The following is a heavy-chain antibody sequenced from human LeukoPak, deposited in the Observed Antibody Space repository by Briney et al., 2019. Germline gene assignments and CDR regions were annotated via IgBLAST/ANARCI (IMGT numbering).Heavy chain of an antibody. CDR2: ISWNSGSI. D-gene: IGHD6-13*01. J-gene: IGHJ5*02. CDR1: GFTFSDYY. V-gene: IGHV3-9*01. CDR3: AKNMGPIAAASNWFDP. Sequence: PGGSLRLSCAASGFTFSDYYMSWIRQAPGKGLEWVSGISWNSGSIGYADSVKGRFTISRDNAKNSLYLQMNSLRAEDTALYYCAKNMGPIAAASNWFDPWGQGTLVTVSS.